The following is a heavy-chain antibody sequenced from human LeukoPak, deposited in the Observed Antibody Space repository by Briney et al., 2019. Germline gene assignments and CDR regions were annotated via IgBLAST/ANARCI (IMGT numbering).Heavy chain of an antibody. CDR3: ARGIEYGGNQYYFDY. CDR1: GGSISSYY. V-gene: IGHV4-59*01. J-gene: IGHJ4*02. Sequence: SSETLPLTCTVSGGSISSYYWSWIRQPPGKGLEWIGYIYYSGSTNYNPSLKSRVTISVDTSKNQFSLKLSSVTAADTAVYYCARGIEYGGNQYYFDYWGQGTLVTVSS. CDR2: IYYSGST. D-gene: IGHD4-23*01.